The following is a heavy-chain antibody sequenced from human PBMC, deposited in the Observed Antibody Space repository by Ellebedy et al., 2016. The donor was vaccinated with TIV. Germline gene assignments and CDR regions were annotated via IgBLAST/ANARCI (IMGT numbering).Heavy chain of an antibody. V-gene: IGHV3-48*04. D-gene: IGHD2-2*01. CDR1: GFTFSSYD. CDR3: ARGEVGGDRRYFDY. Sequence: GESLKISXAASGFTFSSYDMNWVRQAPGKGLEWVSYIGSGSDTIYYADSVKGRFTISRDNAKNSLYLQMNSLRAEDTAVYYCARGEVGGDRRYFDYWGQGTLVTVSS. J-gene: IGHJ4*02. CDR2: IGSGSDTI.